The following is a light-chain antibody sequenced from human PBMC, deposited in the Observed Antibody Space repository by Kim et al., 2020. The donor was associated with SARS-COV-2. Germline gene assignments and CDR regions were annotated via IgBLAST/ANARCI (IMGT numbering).Light chain of an antibody. CDR3: QQYNNWPGT. CDR1: QSVSSN. J-gene: IGKJ1*01. V-gene: IGKV3-15*01. Sequence: VSPGERATLSCRASQSVSSNLAWYQQKPGQAPRLLIYGASTRATGIPARFSGSGSGTEFTLTISSLQSEAFAVYYCQQYNNWPGTFGQGTKVDIK. CDR2: GAS.